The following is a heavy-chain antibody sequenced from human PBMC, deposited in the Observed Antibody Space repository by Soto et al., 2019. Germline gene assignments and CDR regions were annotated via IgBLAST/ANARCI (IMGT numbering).Heavy chain of an antibody. Sequence: GASVKVSCKASGYTFTGYYMHWVRQAPGQGLEWMGWINPNSGGTNYAQKFQGWVTMTRDTSISTAYMELSRLRSDGTAVYYCATSIAARSSYYYYLDVWGKGTKVTVSS. J-gene: IGHJ6*03. D-gene: IGHD6-6*01. CDR1: GYTFTGYY. CDR2: INPNSGGT. CDR3: ATSIAARSSYYYYLDV. V-gene: IGHV1-2*04.